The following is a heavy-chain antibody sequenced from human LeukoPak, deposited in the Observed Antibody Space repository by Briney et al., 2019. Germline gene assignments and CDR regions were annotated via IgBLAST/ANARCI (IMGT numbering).Heavy chain of an antibody. V-gene: IGHV3-53*01. CDR3: ATGAHYYGS. CDR2: IYGDGTT. CDR1: GFTVNNNY. D-gene: IGHD3-10*01. J-gene: IGHJ1*01. Sequence: GGSLRLSCAVSGFTVNNNYMTWVRQAPGKGQEWVSLIYGDGTTDYADSVKGRFTISGDNSQNTLYLQMNTLRAEDTAVYYCATGAHYYGSWGQGTLVTVSS.